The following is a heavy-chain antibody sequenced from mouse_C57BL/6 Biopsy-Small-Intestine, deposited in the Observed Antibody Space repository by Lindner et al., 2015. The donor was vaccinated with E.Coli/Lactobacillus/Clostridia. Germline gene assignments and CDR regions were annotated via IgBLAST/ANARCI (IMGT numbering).Heavy chain of an antibody. CDR3: ARPYYSGYWYFDV. V-gene: IGHV1-22*01. CDR1: GYTFTDYN. CDR2: INPNNGGT. J-gene: IGHJ1*03. D-gene: IGHD2-12*01. Sequence: SGPELVKPGASVKMSCKASGYTFTDYNMHWVKQSHGKSLEWIGYINPNNGGTSYNQKFKGKATLTVNKSSSTAYMELRSLTSEDSAVYYCARPYYSGYWYFDVWGTGTTVTVSS.